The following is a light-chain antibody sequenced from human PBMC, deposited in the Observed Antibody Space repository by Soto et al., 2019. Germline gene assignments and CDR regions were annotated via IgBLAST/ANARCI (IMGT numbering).Light chain of an antibody. CDR3: QQINSDPYT. CDR1: QAISSY. J-gene: IGKJ2*01. V-gene: IGKV1-9*01. Sequence: DIQLTQSPSFLSASVGDTVTITCRASQAISSYFAWYQQKPGKAPQLLIYATSTLRSGVPSRFTGKRSGTEFTLTISSLQHEDFATYHCQQINSDPYTFGQGTKVDIK. CDR2: ATS.